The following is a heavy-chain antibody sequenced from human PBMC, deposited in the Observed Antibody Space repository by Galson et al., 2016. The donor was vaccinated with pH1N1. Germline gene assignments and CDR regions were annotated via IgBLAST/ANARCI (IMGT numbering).Heavy chain of an antibody. CDR3: TRAVGGRGAY. J-gene: IGHJ4*02. V-gene: IGHV3-21*04. CDR2: ISSSSRNI. Sequence: SLRLSCAASGFMFSSYTTNWVRQAPGKGPEWVSSISSSSRNIYHADSMKGRFTISRDNAKNSLYLQMNSLRAEDTAVYYCTRAVGGRGAYWGQGTLVTVSS. D-gene: IGHD3-16*01. CDR1: GFMFSSYT.